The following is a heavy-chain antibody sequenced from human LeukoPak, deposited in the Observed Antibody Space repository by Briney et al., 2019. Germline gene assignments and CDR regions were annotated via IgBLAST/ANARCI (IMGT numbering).Heavy chain of an antibody. CDR1: GGSISSGGYF. CDR3: ARAFRSNPYNWFDP. CDR2: IYDSGRI. V-gene: IGHV4-31*03. J-gene: IGHJ5*02. Sequence: KASQTLSLTCTASGGSISSGGYFWSWIRQHPGKGLEWIAYIYDSGRINYNPSLESRVTISLDTSKNQFSLKLSSVTAADTAVYYCARAFRSNPYNWFDPWGQGTLVTVSS. D-gene: IGHD3-10*01.